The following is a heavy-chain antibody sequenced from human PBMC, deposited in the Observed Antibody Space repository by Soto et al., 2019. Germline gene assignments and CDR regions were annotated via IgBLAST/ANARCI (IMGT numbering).Heavy chain of an antibody. CDR3: VKDFRVGYEWTHD. Sequence: EVQLLESGGDLVQPGGSLRLSCAASGFTFSNYAMSWVRQAPGKGLEWVSLIRGGGGPTNYADSVKGRFTVSRDNSHNMLFLQLSSLRADDTAVYYCVKDFRVGYEWTHDWGQGTLVTGSS. D-gene: IGHD5-12*01. CDR2: IRGGGGPT. V-gene: IGHV3-23*01. J-gene: IGHJ4*02. CDR1: GFTFSNYA.